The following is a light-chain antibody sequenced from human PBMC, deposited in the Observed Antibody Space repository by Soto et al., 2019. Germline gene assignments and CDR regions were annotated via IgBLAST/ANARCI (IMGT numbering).Light chain of an antibody. V-gene: IGKV4-1*01. CDR3: QQYYSTTPT. J-gene: IGKJ3*01. CDR1: QSVLYSSNNKNY. CDR2: WAS. Sequence: DIVLTQFPDSLAVSLGERATINCKSSQSVLYSSNNKNYLAWYQQKPGQPPKLLIYWASIRESGVPDRFSGSGSGTDFTLTISSLQAEDVAVYYCQQYYSTTPTFGPGTKVDIK.